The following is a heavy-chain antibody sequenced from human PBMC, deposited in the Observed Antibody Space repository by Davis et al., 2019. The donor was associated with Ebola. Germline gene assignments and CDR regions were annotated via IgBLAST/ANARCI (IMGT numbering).Heavy chain of an antibody. Sequence: GESLKISCAASGFLFSSYAMSWVRQAPGRGLEWVPSISASGGATFYADSVKGRIVMSRDNSNDTLYLRMNNLRAEDTAIYYCAKDLTSYYGSGDFFDYWGQGILVTVSS. J-gene: IGHJ4*02. CDR3: AKDLTSYYGSGDFFDY. CDR2: ISASGGAT. V-gene: IGHV3-23*01. CDR1: GFLFSSYA. D-gene: IGHD3-10*01.